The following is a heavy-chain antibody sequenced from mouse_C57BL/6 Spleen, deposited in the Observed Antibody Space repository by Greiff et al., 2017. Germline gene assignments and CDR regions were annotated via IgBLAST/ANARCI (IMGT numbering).Heavy chain of an antibody. J-gene: IGHJ3*01. Sequence: VQLQQSGPELVKPGASVKLSCKASGYTFTSYDINWVKQRPGQGLEWIGWIYPRDGSTKYNEKFKGKATLTVDTSSSTAYMELHSLTSEDSAVYFCARGGSDYGSSRFAYWGQGTLVTVSS. D-gene: IGHD1-1*01. CDR1: GYTFTSYD. V-gene: IGHV1-85*01. CDR2: IYPRDGST. CDR3: ARGGSDYGSSRFAY.